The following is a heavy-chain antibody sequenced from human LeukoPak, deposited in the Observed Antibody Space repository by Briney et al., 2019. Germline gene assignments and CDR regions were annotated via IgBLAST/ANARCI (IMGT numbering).Heavy chain of an antibody. J-gene: IGHJ4*02. CDR2: VYSGGQT. Sequence: GGSLRLSCAASGFTVNSKYMSWVRQAPGTGLEWVSVVYSGGQTYYADSVKGRFTISRDISKNTLYLQMNSLRAEDTAVYYCAKGEYYDSSGYYYPSPPLDYWGQGTLVTVSS. D-gene: IGHD3-22*01. CDR3: AKGEYYDSSGYYYPSPPLDY. CDR1: GFTVNSKY. V-gene: IGHV3-53*01.